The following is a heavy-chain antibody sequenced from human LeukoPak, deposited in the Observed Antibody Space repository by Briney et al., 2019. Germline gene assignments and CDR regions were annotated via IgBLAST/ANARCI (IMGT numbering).Heavy chain of an antibody. D-gene: IGHD3-10*01. J-gene: IGHJ4*02. Sequence: SVKVSCKASGGTFSSYAISWVRQAPGQGLEWMGRIIPILGIANYAQKFQGRVTITADKSTSTAYMELSSLRSEDTAVYYCATVAMVRGPPPDWGQGTLVTVSS. CDR1: GGTFSSYA. CDR2: IIPILGIA. CDR3: ATVAMVRGPPPD. V-gene: IGHV1-69*04.